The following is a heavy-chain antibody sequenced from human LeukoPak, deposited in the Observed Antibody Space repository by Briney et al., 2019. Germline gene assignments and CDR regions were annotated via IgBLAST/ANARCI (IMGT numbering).Heavy chain of an antibody. Sequence: GGSLRLSCAASGFTFTSYSMNWVRQAPGKGLEWVSTISGSGGNTYYADSVKGRFTISRDNSKNTLSLQMNSLRAEDTAIYYCAKPDGIAATEVWGQGTLVTVSS. D-gene: IGHD6-6*01. CDR1: GFTFTSYS. V-gene: IGHV3-23*01. J-gene: IGHJ4*02. CDR3: AKPDGIAATEV. CDR2: ISGSGGNT.